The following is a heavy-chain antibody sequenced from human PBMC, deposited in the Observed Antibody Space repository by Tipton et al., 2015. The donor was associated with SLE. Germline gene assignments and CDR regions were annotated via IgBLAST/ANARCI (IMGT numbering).Heavy chain of an antibody. CDR3: ETAYCSGGNCFWEYFEN. J-gene: IGHJ1*01. Sequence: TLSLTCTVSGGSISSHHWSWIRQSPGKGLEWIGSVHSGGNTFYNPSPKSRVTISMDTSKNQFFLDLDFGTAADTAVFYCETAYCSGGNCFWEYFENWGQGTLVTVSS. V-gene: IGHV4-59*05. D-gene: IGHD2-15*01. CDR2: VHSGGNT. CDR1: GGSISSHH.